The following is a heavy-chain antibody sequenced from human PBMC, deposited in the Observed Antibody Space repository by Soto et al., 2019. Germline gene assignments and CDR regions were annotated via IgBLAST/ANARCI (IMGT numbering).Heavy chain of an antibody. D-gene: IGHD6-13*01. CDR2: INPNSGST. Sequence: ASVKVSCKASGYTFTGYYMHWVRQAPGQGLEWMGWINPNSGSTSYAQKFQGRVTMTRDTSTSTVYMELSSLRSEDTAVYYCATIAAVPYAIFDYWGQGTLVTVSS. V-gene: IGHV1-46*01. CDR1: GYTFTGYY. J-gene: IGHJ4*02. CDR3: ATIAAVPYAIFDY.